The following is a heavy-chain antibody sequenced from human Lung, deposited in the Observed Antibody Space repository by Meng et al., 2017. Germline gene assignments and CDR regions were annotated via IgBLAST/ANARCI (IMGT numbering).Heavy chain of an antibody. CDR1: GYTFPDYW. CDR3: ARDEDISAAGKLFGDY. J-gene: IGHJ4*02. CDR2: INPKSGDT. V-gene: IGHV1-2*06. Sequence: QGQLVRFGAEVKKPGASVKVSCKASGYTFPDYWLHWVRRAPGQGLEWMGRINPKSGDTHYAQRFQGRVTMTGDTSISTAYMELSGLRSDDTAMYYCARDEDISAAGKLFGDYWGQGTLVTVSS. D-gene: IGHD6-13*01.